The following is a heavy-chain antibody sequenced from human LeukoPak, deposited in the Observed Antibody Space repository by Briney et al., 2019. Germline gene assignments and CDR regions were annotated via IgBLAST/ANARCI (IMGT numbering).Heavy chain of an antibody. CDR1: GFTFSSYA. Sequence: GGSLRLSCAASGFTFSSYAMSWVRQAPGKGLEWVSGISGSGGSTYCADSVKGRFTISRDNSKNTLYLQMNSLRAEDTAVYYCAKGEIAVAGPFDYWGQGTLVTVSS. V-gene: IGHV3-23*01. J-gene: IGHJ4*02. D-gene: IGHD6-19*01. CDR3: AKGEIAVAGPFDY. CDR2: ISGSGGST.